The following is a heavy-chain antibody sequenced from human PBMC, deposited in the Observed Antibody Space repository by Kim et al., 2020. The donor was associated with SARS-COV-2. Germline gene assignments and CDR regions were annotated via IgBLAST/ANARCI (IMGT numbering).Heavy chain of an antibody. V-gene: IGHV4-34*01. Sequence: SETLSLTCAVYGGSFSGYYWSWIRQPPGKGLEWIGEINHSGSTNYNPSLKSRVTISVDTSKNQFSLKLSSVTAADTAVYYCARFGYSSSFSTDPGGVDNFDYWGQGTLVTVSS. CDR2: INHSGST. D-gene: IGHD6-6*01. CDR3: ARFGYSSSFSTDPGGVDNFDY. CDR1: GGSFSGYY. J-gene: IGHJ4*02.